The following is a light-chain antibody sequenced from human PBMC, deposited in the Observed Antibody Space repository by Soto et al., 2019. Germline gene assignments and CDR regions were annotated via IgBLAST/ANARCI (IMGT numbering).Light chain of an antibody. J-gene: IGKJ5*01. V-gene: IGKV3-15*01. CDR3: QHCNNWPIT. CDR1: QSVSSN. CDR2: GAS. Sequence: EIVLTQSPATLSASPGESATLSCRASQSVSSNLAWYQQKPGQAPRLLIYGASTRATGFPARFSGSGSGTEFTLTISSLQSEEFAVYYCQHCNNWPITFGQGTRLENK.